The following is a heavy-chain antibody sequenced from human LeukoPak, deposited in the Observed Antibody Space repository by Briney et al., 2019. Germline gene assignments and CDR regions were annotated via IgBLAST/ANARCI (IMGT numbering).Heavy chain of an antibody. J-gene: IGHJ5*02. Sequence: GSLRLSCVASGFTFSSYAMHWVRQTPGKGLEWIGYIYYTGSTNYNPSLKSRVTISVDTSKNQFSLKLSSVTAADTAVYHCARVDSSGYDTRGWFDPWGQGTLVTVSS. V-gene: IGHV4-59*01. CDR3: ARVDSSGYDTRGWFDP. CDR2: IYYTGST. CDR1: GFTFSSYA. D-gene: IGHD5-12*01.